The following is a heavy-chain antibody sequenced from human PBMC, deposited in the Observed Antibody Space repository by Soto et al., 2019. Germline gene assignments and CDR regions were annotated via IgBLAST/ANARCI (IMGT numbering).Heavy chain of an antibody. V-gene: IGHV4-59*01. Sequence: SEALSLTCTVSSASFTVYYWSWIRQPPGKGLEWIGYIYYSGSTSYNPSLTSRVTLSADTSKNQFSLKLRSVTAADTAVYYCARDAGGPGDYWGQGVLVTVSS. J-gene: IGHJ4*02. CDR3: ARDAGGPGDY. CDR1: SASFTVYY. CDR2: IYYSGST. D-gene: IGHD2-15*01.